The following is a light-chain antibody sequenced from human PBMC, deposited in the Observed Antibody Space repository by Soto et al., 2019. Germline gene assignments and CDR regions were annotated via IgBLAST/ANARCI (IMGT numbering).Light chain of an antibody. J-gene: IGKJ5*01. CDR2: AAS. CDR1: QSITNW. V-gene: IGKV1-12*01. CDR3: QENYCVPRT. Sequence: EMTQSASTVYAKVGDRVTIHCRASQSITNWLAWYQQKQGKAPKLLIYAASSLQSGVPSKVSGSGSGADCAFTITSLQAEECATYYYQENYCVPRTFGQGTRLEIK.